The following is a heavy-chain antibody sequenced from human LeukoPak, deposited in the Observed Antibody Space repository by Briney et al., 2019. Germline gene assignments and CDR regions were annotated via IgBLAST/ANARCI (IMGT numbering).Heavy chain of an antibody. J-gene: IGHJ4*02. V-gene: IGHV3-7*01. CDR3: ARYRPGLEPYFDY. CDR2: IKQNGGER. D-gene: IGHD1-26*01. CDR1: GFTFSSYW. Sequence: GGSLRLPCAASGFTFSSYWMSWVRQAPGKGLEWVANIKQNGGERYYVDSVKGRFTISRDNAKTSLYLQMNSLRAEDTAAYYCARYRPGLEPYFDYWGQGTLVTVSS.